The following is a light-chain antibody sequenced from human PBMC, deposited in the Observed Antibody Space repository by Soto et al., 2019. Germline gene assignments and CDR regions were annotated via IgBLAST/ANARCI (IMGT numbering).Light chain of an antibody. Sequence: QSVLTQAPSASGAPGQRVTISCSGGRSNIGRNFANWYQQLPGTAPKLLIYNNNQRPSGVSDRFSGSESGTSASLAISGLQSEDEADYYCAAWDDSLNAWVFGGGTKLTVL. V-gene: IGLV1-44*01. CDR1: RSNIGRNF. CDR2: NNN. CDR3: AAWDDSLNAWV. J-gene: IGLJ3*02.